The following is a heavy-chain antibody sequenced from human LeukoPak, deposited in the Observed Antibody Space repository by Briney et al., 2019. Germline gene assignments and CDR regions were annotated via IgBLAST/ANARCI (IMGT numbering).Heavy chain of an antibody. Sequence: SETLSLPCSVSGGSFSDYRSYWPWIRQPPGKGLEWVGSVYHNGDTYYNPALKSRVTISVDTSKNQFSLKLSLVTAADTAVYYCARASLSDSSAYPWGQGTLVTVSS. D-gene: IGHD3-22*01. CDR3: ARASLSDSSAYP. J-gene: IGHJ5*02. V-gene: IGHV4-39*07. CDR1: GGSFSDYRSY. CDR2: VYHNGDT.